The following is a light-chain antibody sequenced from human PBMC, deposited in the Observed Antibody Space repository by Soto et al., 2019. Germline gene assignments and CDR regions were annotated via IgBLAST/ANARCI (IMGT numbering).Light chain of an antibody. CDR3: QQYSNWPPWT. Sequence: EIVMTQSPATLSVSPGDTATLSCRASQSLGGNLAWYQQKPGQAPRLLIFRASSRATGVPARFSASGSGTEFTLTISGLQSADFAVYYCQQYSNWPPWTFGPGTKVDIK. J-gene: IGKJ1*01. CDR1: QSLGGN. V-gene: IGKV3-15*01. CDR2: RAS.